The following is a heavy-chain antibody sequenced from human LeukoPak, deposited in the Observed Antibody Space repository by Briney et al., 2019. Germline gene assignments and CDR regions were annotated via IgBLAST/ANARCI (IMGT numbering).Heavy chain of an antibody. CDR3: ARSPRGGTKTYFDY. CDR1: GGPISNYY. Sequence: RTPETLSLTCTVSGGPISNYYWSWIRQPPGKGLEWIGYIYYSGSTNYNPSLKSRVTISVDTSKNQFSLRLSSVTAADTAVYYCARSPRGGTKTYFDYWGQGTLVTVSP. D-gene: IGHD1-14*01. CDR2: IYYSGST. J-gene: IGHJ4*02. V-gene: IGHV4-59*01.